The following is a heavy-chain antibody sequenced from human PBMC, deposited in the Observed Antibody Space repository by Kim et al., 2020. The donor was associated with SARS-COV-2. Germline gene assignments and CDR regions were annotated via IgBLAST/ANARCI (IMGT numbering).Heavy chain of an antibody. Sequence: SVKVSCKASGGTFSSYAISWVRQAPGQGLEWMGGIIPIFGTANYAQKFQGRVTITADESTSTAYMELSSLRSEDTAVYYCARGPLIYCSGGSCYEGHFDYWGQGTLVTVSS. CDR1: GGTFSSYA. D-gene: IGHD2-15*01. CDR3: ARGPLIYCSGGSCYEGHFDY. J-gene: IGHJ4*02. V-gene: IGHV1-69*13. CDR2: IIPIFGTA.